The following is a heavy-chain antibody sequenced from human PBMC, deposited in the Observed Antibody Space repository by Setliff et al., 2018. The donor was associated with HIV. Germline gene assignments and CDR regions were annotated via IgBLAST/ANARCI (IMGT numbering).Heavy chain of an antibody. CDR1: GNTFTNYY. V-gene: IGHV1-46*01. Sequence: ASVKVSCKASGNTFTNYYIHWVRQAPGQGLEWMGIINPSGGSPSYAQKFQGRVTMTRDTSTSTVYMELSSLRSEDTAVYYCARDWAATVGGWFDPWGQGILVTV. D-gene: IGHD2-15*01. CDR3: ARDWAATVGGWFDP. J-gene: IGHJ5*02. CDR2: INPSGGSP.